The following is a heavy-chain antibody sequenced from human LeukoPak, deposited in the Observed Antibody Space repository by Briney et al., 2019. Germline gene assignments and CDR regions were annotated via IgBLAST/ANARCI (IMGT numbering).Heavy chain of an antibody. CDR1: GYSFTSYW. J-gene: IGHJ3*02. CDR2: IYPGDSDT. Sequence: GESLKISCKGSGYSFTSYWIGWVRHMPGKGLEWMGIIYPGDSDTRYSPSFQGQVTISADKSISTAYLQWSSLKASHTAMYYCARPHYYDSSGYSRAFDIWGQGTMVTVSS. D-gene: IGHD3-22*01. CDR3: ARPHYYDSSGYSRAFDI. V-gene: IGHV5-51*01.